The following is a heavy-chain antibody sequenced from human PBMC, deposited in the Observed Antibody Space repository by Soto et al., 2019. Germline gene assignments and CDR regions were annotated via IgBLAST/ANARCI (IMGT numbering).Heavy chain of an antibody. V-gene: IGHV1-3*01. D-gene: IGHD1-26*01. J-gene: IGHJ4*02. CDR2: INAGNGNT. CDR1: GYTFTSYA. Sequence: QVQLVQSGAEVKKPGASVKVSCKASGYTFTSYAMHWVRQAPGQRLEWMGWINAGNGNTKYSQKFQGRVTITRDTSASTADMELSSLRSEDTAVYYCARVGSGSYYLSDYWGQGTLVTVSS. CDR3: ARVGSGSYYLSDY.